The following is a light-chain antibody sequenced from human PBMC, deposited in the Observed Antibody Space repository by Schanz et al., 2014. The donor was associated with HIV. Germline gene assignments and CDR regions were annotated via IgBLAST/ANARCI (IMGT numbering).Light chain of an antibody. V-gene: IGKV3-20*01. CDR3: QQYGSSPPYT. J-gene: IGKJ2*01. CDR2: GAS. CDR1: QSINSAF. Sequence: EIVLTQSPGTLSLSPGERATLSCRASQSINSAFLAWYQQKPGQTPTLLIYGASSRATGIPDRFSGSGSGTDFTLTISRLEPEDFAVYYCQQYGSSPPYTFGQGTKLVIK.